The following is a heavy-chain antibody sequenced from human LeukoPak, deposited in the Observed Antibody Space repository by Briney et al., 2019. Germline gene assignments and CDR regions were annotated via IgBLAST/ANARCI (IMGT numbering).Heavy chain of an antibody. CDR1: GYTFTSYY. V-gene: IGHV1-46*01. Sequence: GASVKVSCKASGYTFTSYYMHWVRQAPGQGLEWMGIINPSGGSTSYAQKFQGRVTMTRDTSTSTVYMELSSLRSEDTAVYYCAREGVYCSGGSCYFDYWGQGTLVTVSS. CDR3: AREGVYCSGGSCYFDY. D-gene: IGHD2-15*01. J-gene: IGHJ4*02. CDR2: INPSGGST.